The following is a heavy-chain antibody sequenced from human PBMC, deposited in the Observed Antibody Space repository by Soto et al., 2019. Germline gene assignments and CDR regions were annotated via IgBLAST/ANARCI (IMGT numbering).Heavy chain of an antibody. D-gene: IGHD1-1*01. Sequence: PGGSLRLSCSVSGFTFSAYWMHWVRQVPGKGLTWVSRISDDGSTATYADSVKGRFGISRDNAKNSLYLEMNTLRADDSGLYYCARGPRVSSTGTGAHWGRGTLVTVSS. CDR3: ARGPRVSSTGTGAH. CDR1: GFTFSAYW. V-gene: IGHV3-74*01. CDR2: ISDDGSTA. J-gene: IGHJ4*02.